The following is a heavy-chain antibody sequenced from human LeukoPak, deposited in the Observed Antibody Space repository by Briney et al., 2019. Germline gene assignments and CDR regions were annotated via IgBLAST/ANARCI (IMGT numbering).Heavy chain of an antibody. CDR2: ISGSGGST. CDR3: AKDQSLGLLLIFDY. CDR1: GFTFSSYA. V-gene: IGHV3-23*01. D-gene: IGHD3-22*01. J-gene: IGHJ4*02. Sequence: GGSLRLSCAASGFTFSSYAMSWVRQAPGKGLEWVSAISGSGGSTNYADSVKGRFTISRDNSKNTLYLQMNSLRAEDTAVYYCAKDQSLGLLLIFDYWGQGTLVTVSS.